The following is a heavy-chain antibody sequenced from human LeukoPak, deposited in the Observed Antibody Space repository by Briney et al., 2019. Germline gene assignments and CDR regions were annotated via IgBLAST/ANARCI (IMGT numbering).Heavy chain of an antibody. CDR3: ARRQGRRGIVGPTILKGAFDI. CDR1: GFTFSSYS. CDR2: ISASSNII. J-gene: IGHJ3*02. Sequence: PGGSLRLSCAASGFTFSSYSMNWVRQAPGKGLEWVSYISASSNIIYYADSVKGRFTISRDDAKISLYLQMNSLRAEDTAVYYCARRQGRRGIVGPTILKGAFDIWGQGTKVTVSS. V-gene: IGHV3-48*01. D-gene: IGHD1-26*01.